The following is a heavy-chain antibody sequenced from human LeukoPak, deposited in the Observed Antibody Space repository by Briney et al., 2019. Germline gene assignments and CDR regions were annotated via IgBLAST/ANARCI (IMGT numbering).Heavy chain of an antibody. V-gene: IGHV4-61*02. CDR1: GGSISSGSYY. CDR2: IYTSGST. Sequence: SETLSLTCTVSGGSISSGSYYWSWIRQPAGKGLEWIGRIYTSGSTNYNPSLKSRVTISVDTSKNQFSLKLSSVTAADTAVYYCARGRVAVAGTKLDYWGQGTLVTVSS. J-gene: IGHJ4*02. CDR3: ARGRVAVAGTKLDY. D-gene: IGHD6-19*01.